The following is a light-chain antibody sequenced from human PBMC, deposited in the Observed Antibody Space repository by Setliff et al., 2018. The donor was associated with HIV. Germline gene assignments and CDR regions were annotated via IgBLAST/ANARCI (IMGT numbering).Light chain of an antibody. Sequence: QSALTQPASVSGSPGQSITISCTGTSSDVGSYNLVSWYQQHPGKAPKLMIYEVSKRPSGVSNRFSGSKSDNTASLTISGLQAEDEADYYCCSYAGSSPHVVFGGGTKVTV. CDR1: SSDVGSYNL. J-gene: IGLJ2*01. CDR2: EVS. CDR3: CSYAGSSPHVV. V-gene: IGLV2-23*02.